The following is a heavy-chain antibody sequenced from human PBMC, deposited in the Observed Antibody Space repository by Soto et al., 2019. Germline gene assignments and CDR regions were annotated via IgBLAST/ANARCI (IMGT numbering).Heavy chain of an antibody. CDR3: ARFYPYYDFWSGRPHPSDWFDP. V-gene: IGHV4-59*01. Sequence: SETLSLTCTVSGGSISSYYWSLIRQPPGKGLEWIGYIYYSGSTNYNPSLKSRVTISVDTSKNQFSLKLSSVTAADTAVYYCARFYPYYDFWSGRPHPSDWFDPWGQGTLVTVSS. J-gene: IGHJ5*02. CDR1: GGSISSYY. CDR2: IYYSGST. D-gene: IGHD3-3*01.